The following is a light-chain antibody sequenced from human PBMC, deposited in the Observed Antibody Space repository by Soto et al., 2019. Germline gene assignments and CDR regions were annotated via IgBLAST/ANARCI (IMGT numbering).Light chain of an antibody. Sequence: QSALTQPPSASGSPGQSVTISCTGTSSDVGAYKYVSWYQQYPGKAPKLMIYEVTKRPSGVPDRFSGSKSGNTASLTVSGLDAEDEADYYCTSDVGSDIWVFGGGTQLTVL. CDR1: SSDVGAYKY. J-gene: IGLJ7*01. V-gene: IGLV2-8*01. CDR3: TSDVGSDIWV. CDR2: EVT.